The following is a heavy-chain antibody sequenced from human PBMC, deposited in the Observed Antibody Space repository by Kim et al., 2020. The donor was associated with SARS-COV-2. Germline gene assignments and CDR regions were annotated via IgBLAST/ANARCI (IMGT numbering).Heavy chain of an antibody. CDR1: GGSISSGDYY. CDR3: ARVIAGSGIWE. Sequence: SETLSLTCTVSGGSISSGDYYWSWIRQPPGKGLEWIGYVYYSGSTYYNPSLKSRVTISIDTSKNQFSLKLTSVTAADSAVYYCARVIAGSGIWEWGHGTTLTVSS. CDR2: VYYSGST. J-gene: IGHJ6*01. D-gene: IGHD1-1*01. V-gene: IGHV4-30-4*08.